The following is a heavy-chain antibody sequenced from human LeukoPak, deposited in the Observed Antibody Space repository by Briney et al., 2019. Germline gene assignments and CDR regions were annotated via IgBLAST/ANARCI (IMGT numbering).Heavy chain of an antibody. D-gene: IGHD3-22*01. Sequence: GGSLRLSCAASGFTFSSYSMNWVRQAPGKGLEWVSYISSSSSTIYYADSVKGRFTISRDNAKNSLYLQMNSLRAEDTAVYYCARDLYTMIVVGRGAFDIWGQGTMVTVSS. CDR2: ISSSSSTI. CDR1: GFTFSSYS. J-gene: IGHJ3*02. V-gene: IGHV3-48*01. CDR3: ARDLYTMIVVGRGAFDI.